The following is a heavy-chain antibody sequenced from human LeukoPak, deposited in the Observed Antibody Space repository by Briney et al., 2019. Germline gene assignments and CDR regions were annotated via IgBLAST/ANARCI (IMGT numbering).Heavy chain of an antibody. CDR2: ISSSSSYI. Sequence: GGSLRLSCAASGFTFSSYSMNWVRQAPGKGLEWVSSISSSSSYIYYADSVKGRFTISRDNAKNSLYLQMNSLRAEDTAVYYCARDQAEVAGTWEYFDYWGQGTLVTVSS. J-gene: IGHJ4*02. CDR1: GFTFSSYS. CDR3: ARDQAEVAGTWEYFDY. D-gene: IGHD6-19*01. V-gene: IGHV3-21*01.